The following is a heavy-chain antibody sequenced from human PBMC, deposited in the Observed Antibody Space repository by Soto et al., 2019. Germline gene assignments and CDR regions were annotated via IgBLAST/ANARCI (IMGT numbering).Heavy chain of an antibody. Sequence: QVQLQESGPGLVKPSQTLSLTCTVSGGSISSGGYYWSWIRQHPGKGLEWIGYIYYSGSTYYNPSLKSRVTISVDTSKNQFSLKLSSVTAADTAVYYCARVWFLGPPQSVDWFDPWGQGTLVTVSS. CDR2: IYYSGST. CDR3: ARVWFLGPPQSVDWFDP. J-gene: IGHJ5*02. D-gene: IGHD3-22*01. CDR1: GGSISSGGYY. V-gene: IGHV4-31*03.